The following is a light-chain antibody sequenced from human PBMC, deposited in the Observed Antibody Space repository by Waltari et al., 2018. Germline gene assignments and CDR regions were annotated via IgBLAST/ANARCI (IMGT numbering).Light chain of an antibody. J-gene: IGKJ1*01. CDR1: QSVNDN. CDR3: QHYNKWPPWT. CDR2: GVS. Sequence: EVVMTQSPATLSVSPGESVTLSCSASQSVNDNLAWYQQKVGQAPRLLIYGVSSRATGIPARFSGTGSGTDFTLTITSLQAEDFAVYYCQHYNKWPPWTFGQGTKVEFK. V-gene: IGKV3-15*01.